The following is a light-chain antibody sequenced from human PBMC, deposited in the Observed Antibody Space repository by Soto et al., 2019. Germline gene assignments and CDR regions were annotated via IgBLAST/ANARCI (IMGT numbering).Light chain of an antibody. V-gene: IGKV3-20*01. Sequence: EIVLTQSPGTLSLSPGERATLSCRASQSVSSSYLAWYQQKPGQAPRLILYGASSRATGLPDRFSGSGSGPDFTLTISRLGPEDFAVYYCQQYGSSPWTFGQGTKVEIK. CDR3: QQYGSSPWT. J-gene: IGKJ1*01. CDR2: GAS. CDR1: QSVSSSY.